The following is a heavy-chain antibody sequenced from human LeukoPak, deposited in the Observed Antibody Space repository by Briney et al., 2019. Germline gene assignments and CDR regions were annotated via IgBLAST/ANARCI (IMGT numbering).Heavy chain of an antibody. Sequence: GGSLRLSCAASGFTFSDAWMSWVRQAPGKGLEWVGRIKTKTDGGTRDYAAPVKGRFTISRDDSKNTLYVQMSSLKTEDTAVYYCTTLSIAAAGKRLDYWDQGTLVTVSS. CDR3: TTLSIAAAGKRLDY. CDR2: IKTKTDGGTR. J-gene: IGHJ4*02. D-gene: IGHD6-13*01. V-gene: IGHV3-15*01. CDR1: GFTFSDAW.